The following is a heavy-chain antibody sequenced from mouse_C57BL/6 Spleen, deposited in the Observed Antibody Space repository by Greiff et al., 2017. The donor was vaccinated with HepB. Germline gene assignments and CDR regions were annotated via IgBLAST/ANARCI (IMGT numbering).Heavy chain of an antibody. V-gene: IGHV1-26*01. CDR2: IYPNNGGI. CDR1: GYTFTDYY. J-gene: IGHJ4*01. CDR3: GAWDVGSMNY. D-gene: IGHD4-1*01. Sequence: EVQLQQSGPELVKPGASVKISCKASGYTFTDYYMNWVKQSHGKSLEWIGDIYPNNGGISYSQKFKGKATLTVDMHSSTAYMELRSLTSEDSAVYYCGAWDVGSMNYWGQGTSVTVSS.